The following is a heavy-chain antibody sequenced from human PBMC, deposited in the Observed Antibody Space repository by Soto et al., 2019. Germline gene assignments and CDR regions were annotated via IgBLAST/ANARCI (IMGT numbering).Heavy chain of an antibody. J-gene: IGHJ6*02. CDR2: IIPIFGTA. D-gene: IGHD1-1*01. V-gene: IGHV1-69*12. CDR1: GGTFSSYA. CDR3: ASPTKPLYYSYGMDV. Sequence: QVQLVQSGAEVKKPGSSVKVSCKASGGTFSSYAISWVRQAPGQGLEWMGGIIPIFGTANYAQKFQGRVTITADESTRTAYMELTRLRSEDTSVYYCASPTKPLYYSYGMDVWGQGTKVTVSS.